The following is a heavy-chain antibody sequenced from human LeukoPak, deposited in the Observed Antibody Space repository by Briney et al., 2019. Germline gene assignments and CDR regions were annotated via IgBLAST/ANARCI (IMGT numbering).Heavy chain of an antibody. Sequence: ASVKVSCKASGYTFTGYYMHWVRQAPGQGLEWMGIINPSGGSTSYAQKFQGRVTMTRDTSTSTVYMELSSLRSEDTAVYYCARDPKDIVVVPAAHYFDYWGQGTLVTVSS. CDR1: GYTFTGYY. CDR3: ARDPKDIVVVPAAHYFDY. D-gene: IGHD2-2*01. J-gene: IGHJ4*02. CDR2: INPSGGST. V-gene: IGHV1-46*01.